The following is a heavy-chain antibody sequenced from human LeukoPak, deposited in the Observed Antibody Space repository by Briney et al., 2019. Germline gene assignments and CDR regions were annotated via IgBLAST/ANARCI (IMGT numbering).Heavy chain of an antibody. CDR3: ARLESTYIYGSLVLTYYMDV. CDR2: IYTSGST. D-gene: IGHD5-18*01. V-gene: IGHV4-61*02. J-gene: IGHJ6*03. CDR1: GGSISSGSYY. Sequence: SQTLSLTCTVSGGSISSGSYYWSWIRQPAGKGLEWIGRIYTSGSTNYNPSLKSRVTMSVDTSKKQFSLNLTSVTAADTAVYYCARLESTYIYGSLVLTYYMDVWGKGTTVIVTS.